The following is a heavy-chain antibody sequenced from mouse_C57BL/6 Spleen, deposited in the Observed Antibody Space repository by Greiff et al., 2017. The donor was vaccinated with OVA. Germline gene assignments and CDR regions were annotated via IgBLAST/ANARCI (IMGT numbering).Heavy chain of an antibody. CDR2: IYPGDGDT. CDR1: GYAFSSYW. V-gene: IGHV1-80*01. D-gene: IGHD1-1*01. J-gene: IGHJ1*03. CDR3: ASRGSSHWYFDV. Sequence: QVHVKQSGAELVKPGASVKISCKASGYAFSSYWMNWVKQRPGKGLEWIGQIYPGDGDTNYNGKFKGKATLTADKSSSTAYMQLSSLTSEDSAVYCCASRGSSHWYFDVWGTGTTVTVSS.